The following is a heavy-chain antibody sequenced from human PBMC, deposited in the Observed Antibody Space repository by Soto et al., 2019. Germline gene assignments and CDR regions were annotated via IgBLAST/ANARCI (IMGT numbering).Heavy chain of an antibody. CDR3: ARDRATVVTADYYYYYGMDV. D-gene: IGHD4-17*01. CDR2: ISSSSSYI. Sequence: PGGSLRLSCAASGFTFSSYSMNWVRQAPGKGLEWVSSISSSSSYIYYADSVKGRFTISRDNAKNSLYLQMNSLRAEDTAVYYCARDRATVVTADYYYYYGMDVWGQGTTVTVSS. V-gene: IGHV3-21*01. CDR1: GFTFSSYS. J-gene: IGHJ6*02.